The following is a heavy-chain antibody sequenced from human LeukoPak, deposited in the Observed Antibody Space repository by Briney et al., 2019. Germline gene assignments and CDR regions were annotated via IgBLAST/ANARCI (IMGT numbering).Heavy chain of an antibody. J-gene: IGHJ4*02. Sequence: ASVKVSCKASGGTFSSYAISWVRQAPGQGLEWMGGIIPIFGTANYAQKFQGRVAITTDESTSTAYMELSSPRSEDTAVYYCARNRDYGDYDYYFDYWGQGTLVTVSS. CDR2: IIPIFGTA. CDR1: GGTFSSYA. CDR3: ARNRDYGDYDYYFDY. D-gene: IGHD4-17*01. V-gene: IGHV1-69*05.